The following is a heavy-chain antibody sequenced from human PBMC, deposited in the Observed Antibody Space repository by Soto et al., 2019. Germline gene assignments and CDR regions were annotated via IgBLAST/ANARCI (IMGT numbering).Heavy chain of an antibody. J-gene: IGHJ1*01. V-gene: IGHV3-7*01. D-gene: IGHD1-26*01. CDR3: ARVSFKYYF. CDR1: KFTFSNYW. Sequence: LRLSCVASKFTFSNYWMTWVRQAPGKGLEWVANIKEDGSEKYYVDSVKGRFTISRDNAKNSLYLQMNSLRAEDTAVYYCARVSFKYYFRGQGTLVPVSA. CDR2: IKEDGSEK.